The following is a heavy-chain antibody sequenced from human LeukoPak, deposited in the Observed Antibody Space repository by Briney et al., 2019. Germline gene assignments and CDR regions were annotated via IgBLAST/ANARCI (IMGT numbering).Heavy chain of an antibody. CDR1: GFTFSSYA. V-gene: IGHV3-23*01. CDR3: AKGDYSNYVRSYFDY. J-gene: IGHJ4*02. Sequence: PGGFLRLSCAASGFTFSSYAMSWVRQAPGKGLGWVSAISGSGGSTYYADSVKGRFTISRDNSKNTLYLQINSLRAEDTAVYYCAKGDYSNYVRSYFDYWGQGTLVTVSS. D-gene: IGHD4-11*01. CDR2: ISGSGGST.